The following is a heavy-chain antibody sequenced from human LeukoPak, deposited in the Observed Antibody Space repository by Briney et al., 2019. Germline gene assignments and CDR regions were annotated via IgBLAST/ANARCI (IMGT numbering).Heavy chain of an antibody. D-gene: IGHD6-19*01. CDR3: ARDRVKYKLSGWSASPGY. CDR2: IYYSGST. Sequence: SQTLSLTCTVSGGSISSGDYYWSWIRQSPGKGLEWIGYIYYSGSTYYIPSLESRVTISVDTSKNQFSLKLSSVTAADTAVYYCARDRVKYKLSGWSASPGYWGQGTLVTVSS. V-gene: IGHV4-30-4*01. CDR1: GGSISSGDYY. J-gene: IGHJ4*02.